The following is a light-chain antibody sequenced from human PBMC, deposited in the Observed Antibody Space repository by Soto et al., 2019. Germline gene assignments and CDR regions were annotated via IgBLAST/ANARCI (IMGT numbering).Light chain of an antibody. CDR1: QSISSW. V-gene: IGKV1-5*03. CDR2: QTA. Sequence: DIQMTQSPSTLSASVGDRVTITCRASQSISSWLAWYQQRPGKAPKLLIYQTATLESGVPSRFSGSRSGTEFTLTISSLQPDDCATYYCQHYSSFPYTFGQGTKLELK. CDR3: QHYSSFPYT. J-gene: IGKJ2*01.